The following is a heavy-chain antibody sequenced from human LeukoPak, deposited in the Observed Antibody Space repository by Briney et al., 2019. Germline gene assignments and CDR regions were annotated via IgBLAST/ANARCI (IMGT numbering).Heavy chain of an antibody. CDR2: IYYSGST. CDR1: GGSISSSSYY. CDR3: ARVRAGIAVAGQGPRAFDI. J-gene: IGHJ3*02. V-gene: IGHV4-39*01. D-gene: IGHD6-19*01. Sequence: SETLSLTCTVSGGSISSSSYYWGWIRQPPGKGLEWIGSIYYSGSTNYNPSLKSRVTISVDTSKNQVSLKVRSVTAADTAVYYCARVRAGIAVAGQGPRAFDIWGQGTMVTVSS.